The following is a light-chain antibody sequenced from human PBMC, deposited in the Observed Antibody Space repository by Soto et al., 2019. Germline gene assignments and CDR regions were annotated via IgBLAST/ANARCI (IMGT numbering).Light chain of an antibody. J-gene: IGLJ1*01. Sequence: QSVLTQPASVSGSPGQSITISCTATTSDVGGYNYVSWYQQHPGKAPKLMIYEVTNRPSGVSNRFSGSKSGNTATLTISRLQAEDEADYYCRSYRSSSLHVFGAGTKLTVL. CDR1: TSDVGGYNY. CDR3: RSYRSSSLHV. CDR2: EVT. V-gene: IGLV2-14*01.